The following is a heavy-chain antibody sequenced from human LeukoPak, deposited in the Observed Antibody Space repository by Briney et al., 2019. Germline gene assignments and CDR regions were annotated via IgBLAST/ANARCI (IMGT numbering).Heavy chain of an antibody. CDR1: GGSIGSYY. CDR3: ARLRYSSGWYLGRYFDY. D-gene: IGHD6-19*01. V-gene: IGHV4-59*08. J-gene: IGHJ4*02. CDR2: IYYSGST. Sequence: SETLSLTCTVSGGSIGSYYWSWIRQPPGKGLEWIGYIYYSGSTNYNPSLKSRVTISVDTSKNQFSLKLSSVTAADTAVYYCARLRYSSGWYLGRYFDYWGQGTLVTVSS.